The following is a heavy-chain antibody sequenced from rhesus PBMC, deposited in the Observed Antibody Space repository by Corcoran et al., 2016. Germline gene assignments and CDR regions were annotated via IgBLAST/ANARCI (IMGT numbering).Heavy chain of an antibody. Sequence: QVQLQESGPGLVKPSETLSLTCAVSGGSISSNYWSWIRQAPGKGLEWMGRIHVSGGTTRYTPSLKSPVAISTDTSKNQFSLKLSSVTAADTAVYYCARDSYGSSSDYWGQGVLVTVSS. CDR1: GGSISSNY. V-gene: IGHV4-147*01. D-gene: IGHD4-29*01. CDR3: ARDSYGSSSDY. CDR2: IHVSGGTT. J-gene: IGHJ4*01.